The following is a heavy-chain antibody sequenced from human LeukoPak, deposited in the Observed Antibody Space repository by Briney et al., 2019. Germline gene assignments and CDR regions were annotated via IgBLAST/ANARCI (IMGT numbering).Heavy chain of an antibody. CDR1: GGSISSYY. J-gene: IGHJ4*02. Sequence: SETLSLTCTVSGGSISSYYWSWIRQPPGKGLEWIGYIYYSGSTNYNPSLKSRVTISVDTSKNQFSLKLSSVTAADTAVYYCASLDSGWYTYWGQGTLVTVSS. V-gene: IGHV4-59*12. D-gene: IGHD6-19*01. CDR3: ASLDSGWYTY. CDR2: IYYSGST.